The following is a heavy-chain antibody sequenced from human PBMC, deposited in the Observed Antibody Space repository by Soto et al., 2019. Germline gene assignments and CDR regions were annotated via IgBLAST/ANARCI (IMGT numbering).Heavy chain of an antibody. Sequence: QVELVQSGTEVKKPGASVKLPCKASGYXXXXXXXXXXRQXPGHRLEWMGWINAGNGETKYSQKFQGRVTITRDTAXXXXXXXXXXXXXXXXXXXXXXXXXXXXXXVSDTPFDLWGRGSLVSVSS. CDR3: XXXXXXXXXVSDTPFDL. CDR1: GYXXXXXX. J-gene: IGHJ2*01. V-gene: IGHV1-3*01. CDR2: INAGNGET.